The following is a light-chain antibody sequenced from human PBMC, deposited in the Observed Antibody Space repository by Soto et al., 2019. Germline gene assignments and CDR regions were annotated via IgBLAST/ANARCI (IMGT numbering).Light chain of an antibody. CDR1: SSDVGGYNY. CDR3: SSYTSSSIPYV. CDR2: EVS. J-gene: IGLJ1*01. V-gene: IGLV2-14*01. Sequence: ALAQPASVSGSPGQSITISCTGTSSDVGGYNYVSWYQQHPGKAPKLMIYEVSNRPSGVSNRFSGSKSGNTASLTISGLQAEDEADYYCSSYTSSSIPYVFGTGTKVTVL.